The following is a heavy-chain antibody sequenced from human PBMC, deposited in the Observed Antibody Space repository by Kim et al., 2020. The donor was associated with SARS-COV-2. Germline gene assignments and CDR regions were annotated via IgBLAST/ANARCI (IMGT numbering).Heavy chain of an antibody. D-gene: IGHD6-13*01. V-gene: IGHV1-69*04. CDR3: ARVGIAAAGIFDY. Sequence: AQKFQDRGAITADKSTRTAYMERSSLGSEDTAVYYCARVGIAAAGIFDYWGQGTLVTVSS. J-gene: IGHJ4*02.